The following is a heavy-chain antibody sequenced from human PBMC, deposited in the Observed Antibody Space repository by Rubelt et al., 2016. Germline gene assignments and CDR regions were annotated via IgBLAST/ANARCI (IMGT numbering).Heavy chain of an antibody. D-gene: IGHD3-22*01. J-gene: IGHJ4*02. V-gene: IGHV4-39*02. CDR1: GDSISRSDYF. Sequence: QLQLQESGPGLVKPSETLSLTCTVSGDSISRSDYFWGWIRQPPGKGLEWIGSINYSGKTYYNPSFRSGGPPPVETSKNQVSLKLSFVAAAETSVYYCARGFSGFYFWVDYWGQGVLVTVSS. CDR3: ARGFSGFYFWVDY. CDR2: INYSGKT.